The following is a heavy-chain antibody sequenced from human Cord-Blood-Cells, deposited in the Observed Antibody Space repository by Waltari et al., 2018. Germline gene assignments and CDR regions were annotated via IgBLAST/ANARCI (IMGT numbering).Heavy chain of an antibody. V-gene: IGHV3-53*01. CDR2: IFVGGST. D-gene: IGHD1-26*01. Sequence: EVQLVESGGGLIQPGGSLRLSCAASGFTVSSNYMSWVRQAPGKGRGWVSVIFVGGSTYCADSVKGRFTISMDNSKNTLYLQMNILRAEDTAVYYCAREGKGSYYCFDYWGQGTLVTVSS. CDR1: GFTVSSNY. J-gene: IGHJ4*02. CDR3: AREGKGSYYCFDY.